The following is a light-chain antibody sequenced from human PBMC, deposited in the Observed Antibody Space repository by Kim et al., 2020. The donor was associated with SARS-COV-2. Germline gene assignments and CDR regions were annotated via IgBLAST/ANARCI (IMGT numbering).Light chain of an antibody. Sequence: SQGKADTVACRARQSVRGSCVAGDQKRPGQAHRLLIIGASTRDTGIPERFSDSGSGSDLTLTISRLEPEDFAVYYCQESATARTFGQGTKVDIK. V-gene: IGKV3-20*01. CDR1: QSVRGSC. CDR2: GAS. CDR3: QESATART. J-gene: IGKJ1*01.